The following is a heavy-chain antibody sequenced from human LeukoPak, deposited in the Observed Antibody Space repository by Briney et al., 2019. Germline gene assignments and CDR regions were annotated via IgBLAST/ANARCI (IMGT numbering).Heavy chain of an antibody. J-gene: IGHJ4*02. CDR2: ISSSSSYI. V-gene: IGHV3-21*01. Sequence: GGSLRLSCAASGFTISSYSMNWVGQALGKGLEWVSSISSSSSYIYYADSVKGRFTISRDNAKNSLYLQMNSLRAEDTAVYYCARDGFGYSSGWYSTDYWGQGTPVTVSS. D-gene: IGHD6-19*01. CDR1: GFTISSYS. CDR3: ARDGFGYSSGWYSTDY.